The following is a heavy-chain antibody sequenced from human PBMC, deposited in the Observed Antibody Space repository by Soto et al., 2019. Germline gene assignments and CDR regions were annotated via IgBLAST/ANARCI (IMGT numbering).Heavy chain of an antibody. V-gene: IGHV4-34*01. CDR1: GGSFSGYY. Sequence: ETLSLTCAVYGGSFSGYYWSWIRQPPGKGLEWIGEINHSGSTNYNPSLKSRVTISVDTSKNQFSLKLSSVTAADTAVYYCARISEGAAAGLIDYWGQGTLVTVSS. CDR2: INHSGST. D-gene: IGHD6-13*01. J-gene: IGHJ4*02. CDR3: ARISEGAAAGLIDY.